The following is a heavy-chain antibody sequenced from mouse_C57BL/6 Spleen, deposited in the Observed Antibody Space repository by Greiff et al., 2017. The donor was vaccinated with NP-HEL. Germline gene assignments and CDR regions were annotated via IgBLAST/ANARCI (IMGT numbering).Heavy chain of an antibody. V-gene: IGHV1-59*01. Sequence: QVQLQQPGAELVRPGTSVKLPCKASGYTFTSYWMHWVKQRPGQGLEWIGVIDPSDSYTNYNQKFKGKATLTVDTSSSTAYMQLSSLTSEDSAVYYCARRGYDYGEDYWGQGTSVTVSS. J-gene: IGHJ4*01. D-gene: IGHD2-4*01. CDR3: ARRGYDYGEDY. CDR2: IDPSDSYT. CDR1: GYTFTSYW.